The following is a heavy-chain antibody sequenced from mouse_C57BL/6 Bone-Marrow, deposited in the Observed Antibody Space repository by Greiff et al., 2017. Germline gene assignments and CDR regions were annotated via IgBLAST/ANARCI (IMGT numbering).Heavy chain of an antibody. J-gene: IGHJ2*01. CDR1: GYTFTDYY. CDR3: ATYGSSPLYC. CDR2: INPYNGGT. Sequence: VQLKESGPVLVKPGASVKMSCKASGYTFTDYYMNWVKQSHGKSLEWIGVINPYNGGTSYNQKFKGKATLTVDKSSSTAYMELNSLTSEDSAVYYCATYGSSPLYCWGQGTTLTVSS. V-gene: IGHV1-19*01. D-gene: IGHD1-1*01.